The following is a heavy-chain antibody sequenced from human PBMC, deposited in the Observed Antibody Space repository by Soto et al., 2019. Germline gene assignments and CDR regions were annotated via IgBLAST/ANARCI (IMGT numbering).Heavy chain of an antibody. Sequence: SLRLSCAASGFTFSSYGMHWVRQAPGKGLEWVAVISYDGSNKYYADSVKGRFTISRDNSKNTLYLQMNSLRAEDTAVYYCAKDGYSGSYSIYYYYGMDVWGQGTTVTVSS. CDR2: ISYDGSNK. D-gene: IGHD1-26*01. V-gene: IGHV3-30*18. CDR3: AKDGYSGSYSIYYYYGMDV. CDR1: GFTFSSYG. J-gene: IGHJ6*02.